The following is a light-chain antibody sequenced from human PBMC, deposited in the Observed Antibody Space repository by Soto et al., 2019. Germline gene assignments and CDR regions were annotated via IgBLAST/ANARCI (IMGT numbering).Light chain of an antibody. Sequence: DIQMTQSPSSLSASVGDRVTITCRASQSISSYLNWYQQKPGKAPKLLIYAASSLQSGVPSRFSGSGSGTAFTLTISSLQPEDFATYYCQQSSSTLYTFGQGTRLEIK. CDR3: QQSSSTLYT. J-gene: IGKJ2*01. CDR1: QSISSY. V-gene: IGKV1-39*01. CDR2: AAS.